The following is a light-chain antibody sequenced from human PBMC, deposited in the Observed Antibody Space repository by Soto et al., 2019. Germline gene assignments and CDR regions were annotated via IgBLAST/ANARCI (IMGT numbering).Light chain of an antibody. CDR2: DAS. Sequence: EIVMTQSPATLSVSPGERATLSCRASQSVSSYLAWYPKKPGQAPRILIYDASYRATDIPPRFSGSGSGTDFNLTISRLETEDFAVYECQQYGSSTWTFGQGTKVDIK. CDR3: QQYGSSTWT. CDR1: QSVSSY. J-gene: IGKJ1*01. V-gene: IGKV3-20*01.